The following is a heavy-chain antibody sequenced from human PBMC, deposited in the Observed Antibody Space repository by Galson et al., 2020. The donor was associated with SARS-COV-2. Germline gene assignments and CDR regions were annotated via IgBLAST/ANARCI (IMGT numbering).Heavy chain of an antibody. CDR2: IFSGGTT. CDR3: ARAKSTVPSDY. J-gene: IGHJ4*02. CDR1: GFTVSNSY. D-gene: IGHD4-17*01. V-gene: IGHV3-66*01. Sequence: GGSLRLSSAASGFTVSNSYMNWVRPAPGKGLEWVSVIFSGGTTYYGDSVKGRFTISRDNSKNTLYLQMNSLGAEDTAVYYCARAKSTVPSDYWGQGTLVTVSS.